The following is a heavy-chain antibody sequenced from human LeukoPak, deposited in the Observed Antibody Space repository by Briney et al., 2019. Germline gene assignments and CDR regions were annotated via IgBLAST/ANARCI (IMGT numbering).Heavy chain of an antibody. J-gene: IGHJ4*02. Sequence: GGSLRLSCVASGFTFGKYWMSWVRQAPGKGLEWVANIKLDGSEKNYVDSVKGRFTISRDNTKNSLYLQMNSLRVEDTAVFYCARGGYYDSSGYPRGGDYWGQGTLVTVSS. D-gene: IGHD3-22*01. CDR2: IKLDGSEK. CDR3: ARGGYYDSSGYPRGGDY. CDR1: GFTFGKYW. V-gene: IGHV3-7*03.